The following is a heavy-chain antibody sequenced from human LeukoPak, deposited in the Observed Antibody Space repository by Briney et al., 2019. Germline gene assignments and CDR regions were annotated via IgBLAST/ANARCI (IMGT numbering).Heavy chain of an antibody. D-gene: IGHD2-2*01. CDR1: GFTFSSYG. J-gene: IGHJ4*02. CDR2: IRYDGSNK. Sequence: GGSLRLSCAASGFTFSSYGMHWVRQAPGKGLEWVAFIRYDGSNKYYADSVKGRFTISRDNSKNTLYLQMNSLRAEDTAVYYCAKDWGGVVVPAEYFDYWGQGTLVTVSS. CDR3: AKDWGGVVVPAEYFDY. V-gene: IGHV3-30*02.